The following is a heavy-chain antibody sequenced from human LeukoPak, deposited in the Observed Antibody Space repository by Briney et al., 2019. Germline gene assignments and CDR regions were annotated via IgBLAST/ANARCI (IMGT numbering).Heavy chain of an antibody. CDR3: ARPGGAVAGTVMWFDP. D-gene: IGHD6-19*01. V-gene: IGHV4-39*01. J-gene: IGHJ5*02. Sequence: PSETLSLTCTVSGGSISSSSYYWGWIRQPPGKGLEWIGSIYYSGSTYYNPSLKSRVTISVDTSKNQFSLKLSSVTAADTAVYYCARPGGAVAGTVMWFDPWGQGTLVTVSS. CDR1: GGSISSSSYY. CDR2: IYYSGST.